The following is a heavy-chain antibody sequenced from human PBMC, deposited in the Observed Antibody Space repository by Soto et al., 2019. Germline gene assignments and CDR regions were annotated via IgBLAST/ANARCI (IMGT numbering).Heavy chain of an antibody. CDR3: ARGGGDYGYYGMDV. D-gene: IGHD3-16*01. CDR2: ISAYNGNT. Sequence: QVQLVQSGAEVKKPGASVKVSCKASGYTFTSYGISWVRQAPGQGLEWMGWISAYNGNTNYAQKFQGRVTMTRNTSISTAYMELSSLRSEDTAVYYCARGGGDYGYYGMDVWGQGTTVTVSS. J-gene: IGHJ6*02. CDR1: GYTFTSYG. V-gene: IGHV1-18*01.